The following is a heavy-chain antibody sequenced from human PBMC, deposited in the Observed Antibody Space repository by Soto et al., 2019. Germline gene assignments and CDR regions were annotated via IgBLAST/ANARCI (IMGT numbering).Heavy chain of an antibody. CDR3: ARDRTESTYYDFWSGYSSGMDV. V-gene: IGHV3-23*01. Sequence: GGSQRLSCAASGFTFSGYAMSWVRQAPGKGLEWVSAISGSGGSTYYAGSVKGRFTISRDNSKNSLYLQMNSLRAEDTAVYYRARDRTESTYYDFWSGYSSGMDVWGQGTTVTVSS. CDR2: ISGSGGST. J-gene: IGHJ6*02. D-gene: IGHD3-3*01. CDR1: GFTFSGYA.